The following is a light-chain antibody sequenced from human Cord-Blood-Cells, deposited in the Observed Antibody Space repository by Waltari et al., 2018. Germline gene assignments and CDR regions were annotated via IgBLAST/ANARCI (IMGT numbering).Light chain of an antibody. CDR2: DAS. J-gene: IGKJ5*01. Sequence: EIVLTQSPATLTLSLGERATLPCRASQSVSSYLAWYQQKPGQAPRLLIYDASNRATGIPARFSGSGSGTDFTLTISSLEPEDFAVYYCQQRSNWPPITFGQGTRLRLN. CDR1: QSVSSY. V-gene: IGKV3-11*01. CDR3: QQRSNWPPIT.